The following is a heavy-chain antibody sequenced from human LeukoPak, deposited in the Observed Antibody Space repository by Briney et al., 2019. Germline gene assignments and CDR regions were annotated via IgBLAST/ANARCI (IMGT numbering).Heavy chain of an antibody. CDR1: GFTFSDFS. V-gene: IGHV3-23*01. D-gene: IGHD1-20*01. J-gene: IGHJ4*02. CDR3: AKGYSNNWYFFDY. Sequence: TGGSLRLSCAASGFTFSDFSMNWVRQAPGKGLEWVSGISGSATRTDYYADSVKGRFTVSRDNSKNTLYLQMKSLRAEDTAVYYCAKGYSNNWYFFDYWGQGTLVTVSS. CDR2: ISGSATRT.